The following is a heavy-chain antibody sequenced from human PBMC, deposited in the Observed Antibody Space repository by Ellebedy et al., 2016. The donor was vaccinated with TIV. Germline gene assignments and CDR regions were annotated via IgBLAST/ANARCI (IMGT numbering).Heavy chain of an antibody. CDR3: ARTDGSGWAFDS. J-gene: IGHJ4*02. CDR1: GFSLSTTRVS. Sequence: SGPTLVKPTQTLTLTCTFSGFSLSTTRVSVSWIRQPPGKALEWLARFDWDDVKYFNTSLRTRLTISKDTSKNQVVLTMTNMDPVDTATYYCARTDGSGWAFDSWGQGTLVTVSS. D-gene: IGHD6-19*01. CDR2: FDWDDVK. V-gene: IGHV2-70*11.